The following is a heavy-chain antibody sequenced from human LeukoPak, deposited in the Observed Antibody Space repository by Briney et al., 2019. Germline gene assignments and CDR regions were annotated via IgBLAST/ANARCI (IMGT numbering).Heavy chain of an antibody. J-gene: IGHJ4*02. D-gene: IGHD2-21*01. V-gene: IGHV3-30*18. Sequence: PGGSLRLSCAASGFTFSSYGMHWVRQAPGKGLEWVAVISYDGSNKYYADSVKGRFTISRDNSKNTLYLQMNSLRAEDTAVYYCAKFAPQYYFDYWGQGTLVTVSS. CDR1: GFTFSSYG. CDR2: ISYDGSNK. CDR3: AKFAPQYYFDY.